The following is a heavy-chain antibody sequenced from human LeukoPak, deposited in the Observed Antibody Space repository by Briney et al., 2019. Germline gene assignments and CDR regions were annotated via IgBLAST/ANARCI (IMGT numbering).Heavy chain of an antibody. D-gene: IGHD3-10*01. V-gene: IGHV4-30-2*01. J-gene: IGHJ4*02. CDR1: GGSISSGGYS. CDR2: IYHSGST. CDR3: ARGGSWFGELSY. Sequence: SETLSLTCAVSGGSISSGGYSWSWIRQPPGKGLEWIGYIYHSGSTYYNPPLKSRVAISVDRSKNQFSLKLSSVTAADTAVYYCARGGSWFGELSYWGQGTLVTVSS.